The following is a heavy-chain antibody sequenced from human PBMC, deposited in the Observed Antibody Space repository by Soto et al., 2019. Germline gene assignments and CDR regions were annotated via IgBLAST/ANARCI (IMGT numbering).Heavy chain of an antibody. D-gene: IGHD1-26*01. CDR2: MDQDGRET. Sequence: EVQLVESGGGLVQPGGSLRLSCAASGFTFSTYWMTWVRQPPGEVLEWVANMDQDGRETYYEDSVRGRFTVARDNAKNSLYLQTNSLRVEDTAVFSCVCVGNFFIYCGQGTLVTVSP. V-gene: IGHV3-7*01. J-gene: IGHJ4*02. CDR3: VCVGNFFIY. CDR1: GFTFSTYW.